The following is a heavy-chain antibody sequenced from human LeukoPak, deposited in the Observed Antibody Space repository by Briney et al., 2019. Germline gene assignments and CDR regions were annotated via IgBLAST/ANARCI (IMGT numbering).Heavy chain of an antibody. CDR2: INPSGGTT. J-gene: IGHJ3*02. CDR1: GYTFTSYY. V-gene: IGHV1-46*01. Sequence: ASVKVSCKASGYTFTSYYMHWVRQAPGQGLEWMGIINPSGGTTSYAQQFQGRVTMTRDTSTNTVYMELSSLRSEDTALYYCARGRDYGSSKSAFDIWGQGTMVTVSS. D-gene: IGHD3-10*01. CDR3: ARGRDYGSSKSAFDI.